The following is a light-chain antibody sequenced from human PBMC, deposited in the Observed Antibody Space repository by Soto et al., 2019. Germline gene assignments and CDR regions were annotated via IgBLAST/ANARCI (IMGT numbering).Light chain of an antibody. Sequence: DILMTQSPSSLSACVGDTVSSTCRASQTISSWVAWYQQKPGRAPNLVIYAASTLESGVPSRFSGSGSGTDFTLTISSLQPADYATYYCQQTYLAPYTFGQGTKVDI. V-gene: IGKV1-5*01. J-gene: IGKJ2*01. CDR1: QTISSW. CDR3: QQTYLAPYT. CDR2: AAS.